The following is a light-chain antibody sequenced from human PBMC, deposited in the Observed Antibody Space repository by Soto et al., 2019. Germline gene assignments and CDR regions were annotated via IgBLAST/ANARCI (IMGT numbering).Light chain of an antibody. CDR3: QQRAKWPRT. Sequence: EIVLTQSPATLSLSPGERATLSCWASQSVSNSLAWFQQRPGQAPRLLIYGASDRATGIPARFSGTGSGTDFTLTSSSLAPEDFAVYYCQQRAKWPRTFGQGTKVEIK. CDR2: GAS. V-gene: IGKV3-11*01. CDR1: QSVSNS. J-gene: IGKJ1*01.